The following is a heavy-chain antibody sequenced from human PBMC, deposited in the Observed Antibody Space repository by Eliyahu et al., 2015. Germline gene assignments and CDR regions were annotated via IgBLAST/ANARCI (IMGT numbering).Heavy chain of an antibody. CDR3: ARAGRFGELLSGMDV. CDR2: IWYDGSNK. CDR1: GXXFXSYG. D-gene: IGHD3-10*01. Sequence: QVQLVESGGGVVQPGRSLRLSXAASGXXFXSYGXHWVRQAPGKGLEWVAVIWYDGSNKYYADSVKGRFTISRDNSKNTLYLQMNSLRAEDTAVYYCARAGRFGELLSGMDVWGQGTTVTVSS. V-gene: IGHV3-33*01. J-gene: IGHJ6*02.